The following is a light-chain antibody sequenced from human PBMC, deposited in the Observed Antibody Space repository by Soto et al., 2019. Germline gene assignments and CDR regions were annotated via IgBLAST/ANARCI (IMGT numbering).Light chain of an antibody. Sequence: EIVMTHSPVTLSLSPGETATLSCSTSQSVSASHLAWYQQKPGQAPRLLIFGVSNRDTSIPDRFSGSGSGTDFTLTISRLEAEDSGVYFCQQYNGSPTTFGQGTKVDIK. CDR1: QSVSASH. V-gene: IGKV3-20*01. CDR3: QQYNGSPTT. J-gene: IGKJ1*01. CDR2: GVS.